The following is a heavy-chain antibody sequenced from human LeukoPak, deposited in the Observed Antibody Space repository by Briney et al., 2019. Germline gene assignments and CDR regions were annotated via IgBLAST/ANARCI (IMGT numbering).Heavy chain of an antibody. J-gene: IGHJ3*01. V-gene: IGHV4-39*01. Sequence: SETLSLTCTVSGGSISSSSYYWGWIRQPPGKGLEWLGSIYYSGSTYYNPSLKSRVTISDDTSKHQFSLKLSSVTAADTAVYYCAGDVMSTALDAFDVWGQGTMVTVSS. CDR2: IYYSGST. D-gene: IGHD1-1*01. CDR3: AGDVMSTALDAFDV. CDR1: GGSISSSSYY.